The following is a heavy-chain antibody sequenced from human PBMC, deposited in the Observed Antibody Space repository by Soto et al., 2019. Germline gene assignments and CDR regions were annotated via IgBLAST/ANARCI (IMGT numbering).Heavy chain of an antibody. D-gene: IGHD3-10*02. CDR3: ASNMDYYYGRGSGNGHGV. CDR2: INPKFGDT. CDR1: GYTFTAYH. V-gene: IGHV1-2*02. Sequence: QVRLVQSGAEVKEPGDSGRVSCEASGYTFTAYHIHWVRQAPGQGLEWMGWINPKFGDTGYAQDCQGRVSMTSDMSISTVYMELSRLTSDDTAIYYSASNMDYYYGRGSGNGHGVWGQGTTVTVFS. J-gene: IGHJ6*02.